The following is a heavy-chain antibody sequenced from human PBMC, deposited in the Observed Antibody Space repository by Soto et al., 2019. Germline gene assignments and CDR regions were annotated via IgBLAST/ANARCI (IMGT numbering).Heavy chain of an antibody. Sequence: GESLKISCKGSGYTFTNYWIGWVRQMPGKGLEWMGIIYPGDSDTKYNPSFQGQVTISADKSITTTYLRWTSLKASDTAMYYCAASIFYYCMDVWGQGTTVTVSS. CDR3: AASIFYYCMDV. J-gene: IGHJ6*02. V-gene: IGHV5-51*01. CDR1: GYTFTNYW. CDR2: IYPGDSDT.